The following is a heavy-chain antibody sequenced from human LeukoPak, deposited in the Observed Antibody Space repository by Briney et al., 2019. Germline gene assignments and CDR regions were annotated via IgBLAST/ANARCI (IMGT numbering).Heavy chain of an antibody. Sequence: PSETLSLTCTVSGGSISSYYWSWIRQPPGKALEWIGYIYYSGSTNYNPSLKSRVTISVDTSKNQFSLKLSSVTAADTAVYYCARIHASSSWPKLDYWGQGTLVTVSS. CDR3: ARIHASSSWPKLDY. CDR2: IYYSGST. D-gene: IGHD6-13*01. J-gene: IGHJ4*02. V-gene: IGHV4-59*01. CDR1: GGSISSYY.